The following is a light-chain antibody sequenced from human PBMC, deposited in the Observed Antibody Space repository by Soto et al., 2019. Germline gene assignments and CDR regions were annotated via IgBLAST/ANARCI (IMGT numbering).Light chain of an antibody. CDR1: SSDVGGYNY. CDR2: DVS. J-gene: IGLJ2*01. Sequence: QSALTQAASVSGSPGQSITISCTGTSSDVGGYNYVSWYQQHPGKPPKLMIYDVSNRPSGVSNRFSGSKSGNTASLTISGLQAEDEADYYCSSYTSSSTVVFGGGTKVTVL. CDR3: SSYTSSSTVV. V-gene: IGLV2-14*01.